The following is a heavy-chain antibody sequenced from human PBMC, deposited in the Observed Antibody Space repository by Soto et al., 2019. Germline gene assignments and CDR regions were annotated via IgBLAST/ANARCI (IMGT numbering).Heavy chain of an antibody. V-gene: IGHV1-18*01. CDR3: ARGDYSDLLTCYHDY. CDR1: GYTFSSNL. CDR2: ISADNGNT. J-gene: IGHJ4*02. Sequence: ASVKVSCKASGYTFSSNLLNWVRQAPGQGLEWMGWISADNGNTNYAEKFRGRVTMTTATSTSTAYLEIRSLRSDDTAVYYCARGDYSDLLTCYHDYWGQGTQVTASS. D-gene: IGHD3-9*01.